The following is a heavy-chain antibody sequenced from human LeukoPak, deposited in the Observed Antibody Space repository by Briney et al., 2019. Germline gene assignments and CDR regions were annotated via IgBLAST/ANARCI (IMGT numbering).Heavy chain of an antibody. V-gene: IGHV4-59*01. CDR1: GGSISSYY. CDR2: IYYSGST. D-gene: IGHD5-24*01. Sequence: SETLSVTCTVSGGSISSYYWSWIRQPPGKGLEWIGYIYYSGSTYYNPSLKSRVSISLHTSKNQFSLKLSSVTAADTAMYYCAGTSRWLHFDKWGQGTLVTVSS. J-gene: IGHJ4*02. CDR3: AGTSRWLHFDK.